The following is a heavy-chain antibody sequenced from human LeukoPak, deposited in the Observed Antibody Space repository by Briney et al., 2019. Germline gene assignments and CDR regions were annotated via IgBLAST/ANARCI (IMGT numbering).Heavy chain of an antibody. CDR2: INPSGGST. D-gene: IGHD4-17*01. Sequence: ASVKVSCKASGYTFTSYYMHWVRQAPGQGLEWMGIINPSGGSTSYAQKFQGRVTMTRDTSTSTVYMELSSLRSEDTAVYYCATAYYGARLNSAGHFDYWGQGTLVTVSS. J-gene: IGHJ4*02. V-gene: IGHV1-46*01. CDR3: ATAYYGARLNSAGHFDY. CDR1: GYTFTSYY.